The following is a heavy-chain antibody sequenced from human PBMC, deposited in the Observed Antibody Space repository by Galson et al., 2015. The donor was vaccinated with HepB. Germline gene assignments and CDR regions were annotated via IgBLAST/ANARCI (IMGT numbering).Heavy chain of an antibody. CDR1: GYTFTDNY. Sequence: SVKVSCKASGYTFTDNYIHWVRQAPGQGLEYLGYIHPNSGDTGYAQKFQGRVTLTRDTSISTAYMELSRLTPEDTAVYSCARDLRRYGLWGQGTLVTVSS. J-gene: IGHJ4*02. D-gene: IGHD5-24*01. V-gene: IGHV1-2*02. CDR2: IHPNSGDT. CDR3: ARDLRRYGL.